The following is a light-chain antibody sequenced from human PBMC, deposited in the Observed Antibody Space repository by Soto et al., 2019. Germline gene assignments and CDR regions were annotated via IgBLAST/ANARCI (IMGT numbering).Light chain of an antibody. J-gene: IGKJ1*01. Sequence: EIVMTQSPGTLSVSPGESVTLSCRASQSVRNNLAWYQQKPGQVPRLLIYDASSRATGIPARFSGSGSGTEFTLTISSLQSEDFAVYYCQQCNDWPWTFGQGTKVEIK. CDR1: QSVRNN. CDR2: DAS. V-gene: IGKV3-15*01. CDR3: QQCNDWPWT.